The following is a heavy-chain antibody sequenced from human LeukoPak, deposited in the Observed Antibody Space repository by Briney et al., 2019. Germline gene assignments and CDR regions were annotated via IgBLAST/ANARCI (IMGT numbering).Heavy chain of an antibody. J-gene: IGHJ4*02. CDR1: GGTFSSYA. D-gene: IGHD6-13*01. V-gene: IGHV1-69*05. CDR3: ARVHLGSSWSFDY. CDR2: IIPIFGTV. Sequence: GASVKVSCKASGGTFSSYAISWLRQAPGQGLEWMGGIIPIFGTVNYAQKFQGRVTITTDESTSTAYMELSSLRSEDTAVYYCARVHLGSSWSFDYWGQGTLVTVSS.